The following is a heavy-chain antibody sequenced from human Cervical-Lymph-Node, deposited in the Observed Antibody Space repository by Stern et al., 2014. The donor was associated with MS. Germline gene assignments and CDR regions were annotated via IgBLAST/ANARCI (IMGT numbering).Heavy chain of an antibody. Sequence: VQLVQSGAEVKKPGESLKISCQGSGYRFNIYWIGWVRQLPGKGLEWMGVIYPGDSETTYSPAFQGQVTISADKSINTAYLQWSSLKASDTAVYYCARRSSWNYGHSSFDIWGQGTMVIVSS. V-gene: IGHV5-51*01. CDR1: GYRFNIYW. CDR3: ARRSSWNYGHSSFDI. CDR2: IYPGDSET. J-gene: IGHJ3*02. D-gene: IGHD1-7*01.